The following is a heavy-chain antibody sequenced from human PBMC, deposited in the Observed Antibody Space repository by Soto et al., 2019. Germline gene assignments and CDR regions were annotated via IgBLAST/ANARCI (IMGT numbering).Heavy chain of an antibody. CDR2: ISYDGSIK. CDR1: GFTFSSYA. Sequence: QVQLVESGGGVVQPGRSLRLSCAASGFTFSSYAMHWVRQAPGKGLEWVAVISYDGSIKYYADSVKGRFTISRDNSKNTLYLQMNSLRAEDTAVYYCARVPRATAADSESWYFDLWGRGTLVTVSS. J-gene: IGHJ2*01. D-gene: IGHD6-13*01. V-gene: IGHV3-30-3*01. CDR3: ARVPRATAADSESWYFDL.